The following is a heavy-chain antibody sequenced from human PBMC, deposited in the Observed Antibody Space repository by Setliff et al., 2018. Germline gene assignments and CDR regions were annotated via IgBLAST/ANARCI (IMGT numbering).Heavy chain of an antibody. CDR1: GFTFSSYS. Sequence: PGGSLRLSCAASGFTFSSYSMNWVRQAPGKGLEWVSSISSSSSYIYYADSVKGRFTISRDNSKNTLYLQMNSLRPDDTAVYYCAKDIYGSGSYAVGGYFDYWGQGTQVTVSS. V-gene: IGHV3-21*01. CDR2: ISSSSSYI. J-gene: IGHJ4*02. CDR3: AKDIYGSGSYAVGGYFDY. D-gene: IGHD3-10*01.